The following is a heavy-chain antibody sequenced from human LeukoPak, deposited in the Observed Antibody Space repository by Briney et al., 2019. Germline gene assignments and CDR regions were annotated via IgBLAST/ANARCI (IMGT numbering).Heavy chain of an antibody. CDR3: ARGLQYQLLKALRYYYMDV. CDR1: GGTFSSHA. Sequence: ASVKVSCKASGGTFSSHAIAWVRQASGQGPEWMGGIIPISGTADYAQRFQGRVTITTDQSTSTAYMELSSLTSDDTAVYYCARGLQYQLLKALRYYYMDVWGEGTTVTVSS. V-gene: IGHV1-69*05. D-gene: IGHD2-2*01. J-gene: IGHJ6*03. CDR2: IIPISGTA.